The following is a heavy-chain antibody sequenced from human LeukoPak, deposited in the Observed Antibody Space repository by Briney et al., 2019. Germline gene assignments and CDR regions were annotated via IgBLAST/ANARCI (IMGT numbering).Heavy chain of an antibody. V-gene: IGHV3-21*01. CDR3: ARDRGYDSYYYYGMDV. D-gene: IGHD5-12*01. CDR2: ISSSSSYI. J-gene: IGHJ6*02. Sequence: PGGSLRLSCAASGFTFSSYSMNWVRQAPGKGLEWVSSISSSSSYIYYADSVKGRFTISRDNAKNSLYLQMNSLRAEDTAVYYCARDRGYDSYYYYGMDVWGQGTTVTVSS. CDR1: GFTFSSYS.